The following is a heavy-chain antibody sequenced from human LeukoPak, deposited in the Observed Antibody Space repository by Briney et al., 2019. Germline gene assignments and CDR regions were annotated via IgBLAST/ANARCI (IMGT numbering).Heavy chain of an antibody. CDR2: ISSSGSTI. Sequence: PGGPLRLSSAASGFTFSSYEMNWVRQAPGKGLEWVSYISSSGSTIYYADSVKGRFTISRDNAKNSLYLQMNSLRAEDTAVYYCARAALWFHYWGQGTLVTVSS. J-gene: IGHJ4*02. D-gene: IGHD3-10*01. V-gene: IGHV3-48*03. CDR1: GFTFSSYE. CDR3: ARAALWFHY.